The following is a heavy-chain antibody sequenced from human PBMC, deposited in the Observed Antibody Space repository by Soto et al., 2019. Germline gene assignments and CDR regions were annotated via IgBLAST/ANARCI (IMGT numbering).Heavy chain of an antibody. CDR3: ARTTCSDY. D-gene: IGHD2-21*01. J-gene: IGHJ4*02. CDR1: GFTFSSYW. V-gene: IGHV3-7*01. CDR2: IKHYGSEK. Sequence: EVQLVESGGGLVQPGGSLRLSCVASGFTFSSYWLSWVRQAPGKGLEWGANIKHYGSEKNYGDSGKGRFTISRDNAKNSLYLQRNSLRAEDTAVYYGARTTCSDYWGQGTLVTVTS.